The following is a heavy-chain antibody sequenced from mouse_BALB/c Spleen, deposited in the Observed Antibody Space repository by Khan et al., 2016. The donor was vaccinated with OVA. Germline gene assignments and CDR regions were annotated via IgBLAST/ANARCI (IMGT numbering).Heavy chain of an antibody. Sequence: VQLKQSGPGLVKPSQSLSLTCTVTGYSITSDYAWNWIRQFPGNKLEWMGYISYSGRTSYNPSLKSRISITRDTSKNQFFLQLNSVTTEDTATYYCARSVTITTVVATDFVYWGQGTTLTVSS. D-gene: IGHD1-1*01. CDR2: ISYSGRT. J-gene: IGHJ2*01. CDR3: ARSVTITTVVATDFVY. V-gene: IGHV3-2*02. CDR1: GYSITSDYA.